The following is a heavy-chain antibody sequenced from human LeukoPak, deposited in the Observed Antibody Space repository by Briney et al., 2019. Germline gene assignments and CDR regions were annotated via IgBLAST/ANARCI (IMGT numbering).Heavy chain of an antibody. CDR3: AREFSSTSCLIGCTGGAFDY. CDR1: GGSFSGYY. D-gene: IGHD2-2*01. Sequence: NPSETLSLTCAVYGGSFSGYYWSWIRQPPGKGLEWIGEINHSGSTNYNPSLKSRVTISVDTSKNQFSLKLSSVTAADTAVYYCAREFSSTSCLIGCTGGAFDYWGQGTLVTVSS. J-gene: IGHJ4*02. V-gene: IGHV4-34*01. CDR2: INHSGST.